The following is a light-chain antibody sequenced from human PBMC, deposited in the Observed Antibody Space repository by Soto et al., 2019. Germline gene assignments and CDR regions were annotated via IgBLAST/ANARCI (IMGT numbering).Light chain of an antibody. V-gene: IGLV2-14*01. J-gene: IGLJ3*02. CDR1: SSDVGGYNY. CDR3: CSFTTSSPWV. CDR2: EVS. Sequence: QSALTQPASVSGSPGQSITISCTGTSSDVGGYNYVSWYQQHPGKAPKLMIYEVSNRPSGVSHRFSGSKSGNTASLTISGLQAEDEADYYCCSFTTSSPWVFGGGTKVTVL.